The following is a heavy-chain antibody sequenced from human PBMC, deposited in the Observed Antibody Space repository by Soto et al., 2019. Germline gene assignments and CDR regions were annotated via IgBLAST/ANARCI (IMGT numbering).Heavy chain of an antibody. V-gene: IGHV1-2*04. J-gene: IGHJ6*02. CDR2: INPNSGGT. CDR3: AAARPESSGMDV. CDR1: GYTFTSYG. Sequence: GASVKVSCKASGYTFTSYGISWVRQAPGQGLEWMGWINPNSGGTNYAQKFQGWVTMTRDTSISTAYMELSRLRSDDTAVYYCAAARPESSGMDVWGQGTTVTVSS. D-gene: IGHD6-6*01.